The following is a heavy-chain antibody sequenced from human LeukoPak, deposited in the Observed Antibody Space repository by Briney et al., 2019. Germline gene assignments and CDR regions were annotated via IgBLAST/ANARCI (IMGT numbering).Heavy chain of an antibody. Sequence: SETLSLTCAVYGGSFSDYYWGWIRQPPGKGLEWIGEIHPSGSTNYSPSLKSRVTISLDASKNQFSLKLSSVAAADTAVYFCARVGYSYVINDWSRTGLVAYPTKYYYHMDVWDKGTTVTVSS. CDR1: GGSFSDYY. CDR2: IHPSGST. V-gene: IGHV4-34*01. J-gene: IGHJ6*03. CDR3: ARVGYSYVINDWSRTGLVAYPTKYYYHMDV. D-gene: IGHD5-18*01.